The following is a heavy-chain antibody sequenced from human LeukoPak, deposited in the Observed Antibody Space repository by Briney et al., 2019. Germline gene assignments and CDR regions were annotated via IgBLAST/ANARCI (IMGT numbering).Heavy chain of an antibody. J-gene: IGHJ4*02. CDR2: IIPIFDTA. D-gene: IGHD2-2*01. Sequence: SVKVSCKASGGTFSSYSISWVRQAPGQGLEWMGGIIPIFDTADYAQKFQGRVTITADESTSTAYMELSSLRSDDTAVYYCARVLVVPAAMLFDYWGQGTLVTVSS. CDR3: ARVLVVPAAMLFDY. V-gene: IGHV1-69*13. CDR1: GGTFSSYS.